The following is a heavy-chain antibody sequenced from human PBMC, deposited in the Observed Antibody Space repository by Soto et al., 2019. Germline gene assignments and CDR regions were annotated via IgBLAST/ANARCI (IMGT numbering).Heavy chain of an antibody. Sequence: SETLPLTCSVSGCSVSSSDYYWAWIRQPPGKGLEWIGSMLYSGLTYYNPSLKSRVTLSVDTSKNQFSVRLNSVTASDTAVYYCAPLSVSLSGPYGIHVWGQGTTVTVSS. CDR1: GCSVSSSDYY. CDR2: MLYSGLT. J-gene: IGHJ6*02. D-gene: IGHD2-15*01. CDR3: APLSVSLSGPYGIHV. V-gene: IGHV4-39*01.